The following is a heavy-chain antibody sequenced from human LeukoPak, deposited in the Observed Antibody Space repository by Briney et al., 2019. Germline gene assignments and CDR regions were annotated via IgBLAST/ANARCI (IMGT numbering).Heavy chain of an antibody. CDR3: ARGFVIVPAANTNTGKFDY. D-gene: IGHD2-2*01. Sequence: TSETLSLTCVVYGGSFTGYYWTWIRQPPGKGLEWIGEITHSGSTNYNPSLKSRVTLSVDTSKNQFSLKLSSVTAADTAVYYCARGFVIVPAANTNTGKFDYWGQGTLVTVSS. V-gene: IGHV4-34*01. J-gene: IGHJ4*02. CDR1: GGSFTGYY. CDR2: ITHSGST.